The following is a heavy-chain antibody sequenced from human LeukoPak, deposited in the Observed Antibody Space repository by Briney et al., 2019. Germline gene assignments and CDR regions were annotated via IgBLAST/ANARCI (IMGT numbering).Heavy chain of an antibody. Sequence: ATVKVSCKASGYTFTDYYLHWVRQAPGQGLEWMGWINPNSGGTNYAQTFQGRVTMTRDTSITTAYLELSRLRSDDTAVYYCARIGYNHYFDYWGQGTLVTVSS. D-gene: IGHD1-14*01. CDR1: GYTFTDYY. V-gene: IGHV1-2*02. CDR3: ARIGYNHYFDY. CDR2: INPNSGGT. J-gene: IGHJ4*02.